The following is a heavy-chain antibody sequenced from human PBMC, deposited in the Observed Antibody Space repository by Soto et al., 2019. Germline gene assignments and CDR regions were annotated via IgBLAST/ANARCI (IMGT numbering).Heavy chain of an antibody. V-gene: IGHV3-21*01. Sequence: GGSLRLSCAASGFTFRSFTMNWVRQAPGKGLEWVSTISSNSAYIYYTDALRGRFTISRDNAKNSLHLQMNSLRAEDTAVYYCTRDVSRDSSARGWFDPWGPGTLVTVSS. CDR1: GFTFRSFT. CDR2: ISSNSAYI. CDR3: TRDVSRDSSARGWFDP. D-gene: IGHD6-13*01. J-gene: IGHJ5*02.